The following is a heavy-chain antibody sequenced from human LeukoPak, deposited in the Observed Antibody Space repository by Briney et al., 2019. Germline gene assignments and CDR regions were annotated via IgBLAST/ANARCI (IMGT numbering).Heavy chain of an antibody. D-gene: IGHD2-15*01. CDR1: GFSFSSYN. V-gene: IGHV3-21*01. J-gene: IGHJ4*02. CDR2: ITSSSSYT. Sequence: GGSLRLSCAASGFSFSSYNMNWVRLAPGKGLEWVSSITSSSSYTFYADSVKGRFTISRDNAKNSLDLQMNSLRAEDTAVYYCATGRDCSGGSCYSVYWGQGTLVTVSS. CDR3: ATGRDCSGGSCYSVY.